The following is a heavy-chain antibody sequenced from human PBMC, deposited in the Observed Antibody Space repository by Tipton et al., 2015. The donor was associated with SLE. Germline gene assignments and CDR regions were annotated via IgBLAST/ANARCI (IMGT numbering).Heavy chain of an antibody. V-gene: IGHV4-59*01. CDR2: INYSGST. J-gene: IGHJ5*01. D-gene: IGHD1-1*01. Sequence: TLSLTCTLSGGSIASYYWSWIRQPPGKGLEWIGYINYSGSTEYNPSLKSRGTISVDMSKNQFSLRLSSVTAADTALYYCARVRTATGWFDSWGQGTLVTVSS. CDR1: GGSIASYY. CDR3: ARVRTATGWFDS.